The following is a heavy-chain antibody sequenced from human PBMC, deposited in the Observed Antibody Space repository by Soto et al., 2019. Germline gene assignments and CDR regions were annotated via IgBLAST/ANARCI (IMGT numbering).Heavy chain of an antibody. J-gene: IGHJ4*02. CDR3: ARARGVITFGGVINY. Sequence: QVQLQQWGAGLLKPSETLSLTCAVYGGSFSGYYWSWIRQPPGKGLEWIGEINHSGSTNYNPSLKSRVTISVDTSKHQFSLKLSSVTAADTAVYYCARARGVITFGGVINYWGQGTLVTVSS. V-gene: IGHV4-34*01. CDR2: INHSGST. CDR1: GGSFSGYY. D-gene: IGHD3-16*01.